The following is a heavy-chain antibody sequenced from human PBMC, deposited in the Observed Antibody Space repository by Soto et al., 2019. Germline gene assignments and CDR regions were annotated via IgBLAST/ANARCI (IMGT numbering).Heavy chain of an antibody. CDR3: TTEVEGIVVVPAAMGSDY. V-gene: IGHV3-15*01. Sequence: EVQLVESGGGLVKPGGSLRLSCAASGFTFSNAWMSWVRQAPGKGLEWVGRIKSKTDGGTTDYAAPVKGRFTISRDDSKNTLYLQMNSLKTEDTAVYYCTTEVEGIVVVPAAMGSDYWGQGTLVTVSS. J-gene: IGHJ4*02. CDR1: GFTFSNAW. D-gene: IGHD2-2*01. CDR2: IKSKTDGGTT.